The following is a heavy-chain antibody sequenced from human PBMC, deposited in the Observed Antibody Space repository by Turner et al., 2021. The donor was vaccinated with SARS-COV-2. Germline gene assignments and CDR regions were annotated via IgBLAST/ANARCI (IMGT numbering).Heavy chain of an antibody. D-gene: IGHD5-18*01. CDR2: IYYSGST. Sequence: QLQLQESGPGLVKPSETLSLPCTVSGGSISSSSYYWGWIRQPPGKGREWIGNIYYSGSTYYNPSLKSRVTISVDTSKNQFSLKLSSVTAADTAVYYCARQVRGYSYAFSFDYWGQGTLVTVSS. CDR1: GGSISSSSYY. J-gene: IGHJ4*02. CDR3: ARQVRGYSYAFSFDY. V-gene: IGHV4-39*01.